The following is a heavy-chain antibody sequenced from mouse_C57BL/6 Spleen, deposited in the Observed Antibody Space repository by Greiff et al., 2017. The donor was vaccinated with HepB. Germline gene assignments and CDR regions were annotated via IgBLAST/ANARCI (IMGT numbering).Heavy chain of an antibody. CDR1: GFTFSDYG. V-gene: IGHV5-15*01. Sequence: EVMLVESGGGLVQPGGSLKLSCAASGFTFSDYGMAWVRQAPRKGPEWVAFISNLAYSIYYADTVTGRFTISRENAKNTLDLEMSSMRSEDTAMYYCARQDYEYDDGSWFAYWGQGTLVTVSA. CDR3: ARQDYEYDDGSWFAY. D-gene: IGHD2-4*01. J-gene: IGHJ3*01. CDR2: ISNLAYSI.